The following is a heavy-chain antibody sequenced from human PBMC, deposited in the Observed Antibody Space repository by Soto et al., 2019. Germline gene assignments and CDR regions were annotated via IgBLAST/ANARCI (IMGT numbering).Heavy chain of an antibody. D-gene: IGHD6-19*01. Sequence: EELLVESGGGFVQPGWSLRLSCAASGFTFSPYSMSWVRQAPGKGLEWISYIYSASSSIHYSDSVKGRFTISRDNAKSSLWLQMNSLRDEETAVYYWVKGRRWEQWVGPHDAFEIWGQGTRVTVSS. J-gene: IGHJ3*02. CDR1: GFTFSPYS. V-gene: IGHV3-48*02. CDR3: VKGRRWEQWVGPHDAFEI. CDR2: IYSASSSI.